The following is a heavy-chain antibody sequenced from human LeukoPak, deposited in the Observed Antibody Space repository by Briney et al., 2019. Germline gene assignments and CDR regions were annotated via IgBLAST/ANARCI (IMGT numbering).Heavy chain of an antibody. CDR3: ARVEWELPSAFYI. J-gene: IGHJ3*02. CDR2: IWYDGSNK. Sequence: GRSLRLSCAASGFTFSSYGMHWVRQAPGKGLEWVAVIWYDGSNKYYADSVKGRFTISRDNSKNTLYLQMSSLRAEDTAVYYCARVEWELPSAFYIWGQGAIVSVSS. V-gene: IGHV3-33*01. CDR1: GFTFSSYG. D-gene: IGHD1-26*01.